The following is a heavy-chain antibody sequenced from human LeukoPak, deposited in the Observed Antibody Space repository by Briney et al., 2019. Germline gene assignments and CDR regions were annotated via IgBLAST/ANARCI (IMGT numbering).Heavy chain of an antibody. CDR2: MNPNSGNT. CDR1: GYTFTSYD. D-gene: IGHD1-1*01. J-gene: IGHJ4*02. CDR3: ARWGRKTGSDNFDY. V-gene: IGHV1-8*01. Sequence: ASVKVSCKVSGYTFTSYDINWVRQATGQGLEWMGWMNPNSGNTGYAQKFQGRVTMTRNTSISTAYMELSSLRSEDTAVYYCARWGRKTGSDNFDYWGQGTLVTVSS.